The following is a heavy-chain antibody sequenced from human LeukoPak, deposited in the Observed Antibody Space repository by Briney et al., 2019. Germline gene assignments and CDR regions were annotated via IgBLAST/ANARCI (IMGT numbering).Heavy chain of an antibody. J-gene: IGHJ4*02. CDR3: ARDNMGFDY. V-gene: IGHV3-48*01. Sequence: GGSLRLSCAASGFTFNTYSMNWVRQAPGKGLERVSYITSSSSSIYYADSVKGRFTISRDNAKNSLYLQMNSLRAEDTAVYYCARDNMGFDYWGQGTLVTVYS. CDR2: ITSSSSSI. D-gene: IGHD2/OR15-2a*01. CDR1: GFTFNTYS.